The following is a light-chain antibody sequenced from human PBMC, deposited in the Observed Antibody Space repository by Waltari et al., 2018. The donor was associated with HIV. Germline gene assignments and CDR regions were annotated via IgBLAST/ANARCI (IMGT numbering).Light chain of an antibody. CDR3: QQRSNWPLT. CDR2: DAS. CDR1: QSVSSY. J-gene: IGKJ4*01. Sequence: EIVLTQSPATLSLSPGDRATLSCRASQSVSSYLAWYQQKPGQAPRLLIYDASNRATGIPARFDGSGSGTDFTLTISSLEPEDFAVYYCQQRSNWPLTFGGGTKVDIK. V-gene: IGKV3-11*01.